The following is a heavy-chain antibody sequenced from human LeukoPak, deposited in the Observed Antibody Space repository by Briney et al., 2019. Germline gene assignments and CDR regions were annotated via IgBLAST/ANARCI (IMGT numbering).Heavy chain of an antibody. D-gene: IGHD3-16*01. CDR2: IYTSGST. CDR3: ARDYNVMITFGGVPRGFDP. Sequence: SETLSLTCTVSGGSISSGSYYWSWIRQPAGKGLEWIGRIYTSGSTNYNPSLKSRVTMSVDTSKDQFSLKLSSVTAADTAVYYCARDYNVMITFGGVPRGFDPWGQGTLVTVSS. CDR1: GGSISSGSYY. V-gene: IGHV4-61*02. J-gene: IGHJ5*02.